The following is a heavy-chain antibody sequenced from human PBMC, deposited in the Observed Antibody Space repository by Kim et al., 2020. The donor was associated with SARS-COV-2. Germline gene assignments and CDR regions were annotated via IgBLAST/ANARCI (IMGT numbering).Heavy chain of an antibody. CDR3: ARGDLGARRDGYILYNWFDP. J-gene: IGHJ5*02. CDR2: TYYRSKWYN. D-gene: IGHD5-12*01. Sequence: SQTLSLTCAISGDSVSSNSAAWNWIRQSPSRGLEWLGRTYYRSKWYNDYAVSVKSRITINPDTSKNQFSLQLNSVTPEDTAVYYCARGDLGARRDGYILYNWFDPWGQGTLVTVSS. V-gene: IGHV6-1*01. CDR1: GDSVSSNSAA.